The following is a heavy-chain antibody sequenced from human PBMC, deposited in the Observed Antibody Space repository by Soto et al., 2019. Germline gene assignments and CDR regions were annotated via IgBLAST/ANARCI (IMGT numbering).Heavy chain of an antibody. CDR3: AKPGETMIVVVIHFDY. V-gene: IGHV3-23*01. Sequence: GGSLRLSCAASGFTFSSYAMSWVRQAPGKGLEWVSAISGSGGSTYYADSVKGRFTISRDNSKNTLYLQMNSLRAEDTAVYYCAKPGETMIVVVIHFDYWGQGTLVTVSS. CDR2: ISGSGGST. CDR1: GFTFSSYA. D-gene: IGHD3-22*01. J-gene: IGHJ4*02.